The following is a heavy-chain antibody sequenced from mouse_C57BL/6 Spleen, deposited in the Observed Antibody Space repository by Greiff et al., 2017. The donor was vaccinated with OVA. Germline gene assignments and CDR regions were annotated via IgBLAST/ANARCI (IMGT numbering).Heavy chain of an antibody. V-gene: IGHV1-61*01. Sequence: QVQLQQPGAELVRPGSSVKLSCKASGYTFTSYWMDWVKQRPGQGLEWIGNIYPSDSETHYNQKFKDKATLTVDKSSSTAYMQLSSLTSEDSAVYYCARGELGRYFDDWGQGTTLTVSS. CDR3: ARGELGRYFDD. CDR2: IYPSDSET. D-gene: IGHD4-1*01. CDR1: GYTFTSYW. J-gene: IGHJ2*01.